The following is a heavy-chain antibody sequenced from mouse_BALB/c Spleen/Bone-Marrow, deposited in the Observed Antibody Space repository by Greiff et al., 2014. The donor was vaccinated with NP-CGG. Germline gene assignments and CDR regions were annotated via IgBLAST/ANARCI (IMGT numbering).Heavy chain of an antibody. D-gene: IGHD2-1*01. CDR3: ARYGNYVFAV. J-gene: IGHJ3*01. CDR2: INPSTGYT. V-gene: IGHV1-7*01. Sequence: VQLQESGAELAKPGASVKMSCKASGYTFTSYWMHWVKQRPGQGLEWIGYINPSTGYTEYNQKFKDKATLTADKSSSTAYMQLSSLTSDDSAVYYCARYGNYVFAVWGEGTLVTVSA. CDR1: GYTFTSYW.